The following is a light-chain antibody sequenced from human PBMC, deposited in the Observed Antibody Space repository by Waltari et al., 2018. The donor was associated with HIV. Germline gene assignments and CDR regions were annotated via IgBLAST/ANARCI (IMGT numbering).Light chain of an antibody. CDR3: NSYTSSSTHVV. Sequence: QSALTQPASVSESPGQSLTISCTGTSTDGGGYNYVSCYQQHPGKAPKLMIYDVSNRPSGVSNRFSGSKSGNTASLTISGLQAEDEADYYCNSYTSSSTHVVFGGGTKLTVL. CDR2: DVS. CDR1: STDGGGYNY. V-gene: IGLV2-14*03. J-gene: IGLJ2*01.